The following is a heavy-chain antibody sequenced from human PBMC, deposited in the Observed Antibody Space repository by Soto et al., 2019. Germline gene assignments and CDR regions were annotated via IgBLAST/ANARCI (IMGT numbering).Heavy chain of an antibody. V-gene: IGHV1-46*03. Sequence: QVQLVQSGAEVKKPGASVKVSCKASGYTFTSYYMHWVRQAPGQGLEWMGIINPSGGSTSYAQKFRGGVTMTRDTSTSTVYMELSSLRSEDTAVYYCARGDMITFGGVIVDAFDIWGQGTMVTVSS. D-gene: IGHD3-16*02. CDR1: GYTFTSYY. CDR2: INPSGGST. J-gene: IGHJ3*02. CDR3: ARGDMITFGGVIVDAFDI.